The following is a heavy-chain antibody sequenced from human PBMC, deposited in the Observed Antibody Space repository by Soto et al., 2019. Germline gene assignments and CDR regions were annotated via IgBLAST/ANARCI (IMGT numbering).Heavy chain of an antibody. Sequence: SETRSRTCTVSGGSISSYYWSWIRQPPGKGLEWIGYIYYSGSTNYNPSLKSRVTISVDTSKNQFSLKLSSVTAADTAVYYCARDQPAGASYWGQGTLVTVSS. J-gene: IGHJ4*02. CDR3: ARDQPAGASY. V-gene: IGHV4-59*01. CDR1: GGSISSYY. CDR2: IYYSGST. D-gene: IGHD1-26*01.